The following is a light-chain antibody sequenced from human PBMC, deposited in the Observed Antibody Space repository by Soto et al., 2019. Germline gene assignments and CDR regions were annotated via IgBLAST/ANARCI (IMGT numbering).Light chain of an antibody. CDR2: GAS. J-gene: IGKJ4*01. CDR3: QQDGSSPPT. CDR1: QRVSKNF. Sequence: EIVVTQSPGTLSLSPGERATLSCRARQRVSKNFLAWYQQKPGQDPRLLISGASNRATGIPDRFSGSGSGTDFSLTIDRLEPEDLAVYFCQQDGSSPPTFGGGTKVAIK. V-gene: IGKV3-20*01.